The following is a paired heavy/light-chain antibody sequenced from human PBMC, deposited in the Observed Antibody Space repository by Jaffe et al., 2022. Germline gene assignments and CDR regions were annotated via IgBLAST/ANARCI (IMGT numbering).Heavy chain of an antibody. CDR2: IKPISGGT. V-gene: IGHV1-46*01. CDR1: GYTFTDYS. D-gene: IGHD7-27*01. Sequence: QVQLVQSGAEVKKPGASVRISCKASGYTFTDYSIHWIRQAPGQGLEWMGIIKPISGGTNYAQKFQGRVTMTRDTSTSTVSMELSGVTSEDTAVYYCARTLVTGTSDYWGQGTLVTVSS. CDR3: ARTLVTGTSDY. J-gene: IGHJ4*02.
Light chain of an antibody. V-gene: IGKV1-17*01. CDR1: QDIRND. J-gene: IGKJ2*01. Sequence: DIQMTQSPSSLSASVGDRVTITCRASQDIRNDLGWFQQRPGKAPKRLIYAASNLQGGVPSRFSGSGSGTEFTLTISSLQPEDFATYYCLLCNSYPYTFGQGTKVEIK. CDR3: LLCNSYPYT. CDR2: AAS.